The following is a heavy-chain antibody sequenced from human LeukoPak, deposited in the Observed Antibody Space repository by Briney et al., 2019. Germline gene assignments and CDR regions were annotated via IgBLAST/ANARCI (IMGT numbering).Heavy chain of an antibody. J-gene: IGHJ6*03. CDR3: ARSVEGYCSGGSCYSYYYCMDV. Sequence: SETLSLTCTVSGGSISSSSYYWGWIRQPPGKGLEWIGSIYYSGSTNYNPSLKSRVTISVDTSKNQFSLKLSSVTAADTAVYYCARSVEGYCSGGSCYSYYYCMDVWGKGTTVTVSS. CDR1: GGSISSSSYY. V-gene: IGHV4-39*07. D-gene: IGHD2-15*01. CDR2: IYYSGST.